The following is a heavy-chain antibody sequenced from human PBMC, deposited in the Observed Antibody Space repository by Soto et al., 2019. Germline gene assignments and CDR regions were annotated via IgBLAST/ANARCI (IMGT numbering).Heavy chain of an antibody. CDR1: GGSISSSSYY. CDR2: IYYSGST. Sequence: TSETLSLTCTVSGGSISSSSYYWGWIRQPPGKGLEWIGSIYYSGSTYHNPSLKSRVTISVDTSKNQFSLKLSSVTAADTAVYYCARQWSIAATHGVDPWGQGTLVTVSS. D-gene: IGHD6-6*01. J-gene: IGHJ5*02. CDR3: ARQWSIAATHGVDP. V-gene: IGHV4-39*01.